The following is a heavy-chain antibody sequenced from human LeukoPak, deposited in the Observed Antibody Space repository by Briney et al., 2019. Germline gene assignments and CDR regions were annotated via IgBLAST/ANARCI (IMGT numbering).Heavy chain of an antibody. CDR1: GGSISSGGYS. CDR3: ARAGGYYDSSGYYSRVPLPDY. Sequence: SETLSLTCAVSGGSISSGGYSWSWIRQPPGKGLEWIGYIYHSGSTYYNPSLKSRVTISVDRSKNQFSLKLSSVTAADTAVYYCARAGGYYDSSGYYSRVPLPDYWGQGTLVTVSS. D-gene: IGHD3-22*01. V-gene: IGHV4-30-2*01. CDR2: IYHSGST. J-gene: IGHJ4*02.